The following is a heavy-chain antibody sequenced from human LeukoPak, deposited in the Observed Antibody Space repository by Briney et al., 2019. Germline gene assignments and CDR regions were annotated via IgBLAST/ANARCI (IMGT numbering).Heavy chain of an antibody. CDR3: AKGLGESSTLFDY. Sequence: GGSLRLSCAASGFTFSNYAMSWVRQAPGKGLEWVSSMSGSGGSTYYGDSVKGRFTISRDNSKNTVYLQMNSLRDEDTAVYFCAKGLGESSTLFDYWGQGTLVTVSS. J-gene: IGHJ4*02. D-gene: IGHD3-16*01. CDR2: MSGSGGST. V-gene: IGHV3-23*01. CDR1: GFTFSNYA.